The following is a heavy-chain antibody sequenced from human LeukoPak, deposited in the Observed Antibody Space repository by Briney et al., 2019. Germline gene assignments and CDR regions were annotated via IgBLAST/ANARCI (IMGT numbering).Heavy chain of an antibody. V-gene: IGHV3-21*01. CDR1: GFTFSNFG. J-gene: IGHJ4*02. D-gene: IGHD6-19*01. CDR2: ISSSSSYI. Sequence: PGGCLRLSCAASGFTFSNFGINWVRQAPGKGLEWVSSISSSSSYISYADSVKGRFTISRDNAKNSLDLQMNSLRAEDTAVYYCAIDRYSSGWYTFDYWGQGTLVTVSS. CDR3: AIDRYSSGWYTFDY.